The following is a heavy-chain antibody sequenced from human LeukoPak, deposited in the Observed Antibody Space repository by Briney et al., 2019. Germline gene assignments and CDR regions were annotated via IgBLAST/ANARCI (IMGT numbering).Heavy chain of an antibody. D-gene: IGHD3-10*01. Sequence: GASVKVSCKASGYTFTSYGISWVRQAPGQGLEWMGWISAYNGNTKYAQKLQGRVTMTTDTSTSTAYMELRSLRSDDTAVYYCARMELELLWFGEDWFDPWGQGTLVTVSS. CDR2: ISAYNGNT. V-gene: IGHV1-18*01. J-gene: IGHJ5*02. CDR3: ARMELELLWFGEDWFDP. CDR1: GYTFTSYG.